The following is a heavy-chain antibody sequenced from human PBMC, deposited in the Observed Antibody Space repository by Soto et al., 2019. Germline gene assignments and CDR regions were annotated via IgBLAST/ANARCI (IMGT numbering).Heavy chain of an antibody. D-gene: IGHD3-22*01. V-gene: IGHV4-34*01. CDR1: GGSFSGYY. CDR2: INHSGST. CDR3: ARYYYDSSGYYGIDY. Sequence: SETLSLTCAVYGGSFSGYYWSWIRQPPGKGLEWIGEINHSGSTNYNPSLKSRVTISVDTSKNQFSLKLSSVTAADTAVYYCARYYYDSSGYYGIDYWGQGTLVTVSS. J-gene: IGHJ4*02.